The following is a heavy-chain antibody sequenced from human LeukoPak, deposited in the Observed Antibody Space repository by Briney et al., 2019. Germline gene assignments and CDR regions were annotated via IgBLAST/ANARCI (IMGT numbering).Heavy chain of an antibody. V-gene: IGHV4-34*01. D-gene: IGHD3-10*01. Sequence: PSETLSLTCTVSGYSMSSGYYWSWIRQPPGKGLEWIGEINHSGSTNYNPSLKSRVTISVDTSKNQFSLKLSSVTAADTAVYYCARMRYYGSGSYYKHWGQGTLVTVSS. J-gene: IGHJ4*02. CDR3: ARMRYYGSGSYYKH. CDR1: GYSMSSGYY. CDR2: INHSGST.